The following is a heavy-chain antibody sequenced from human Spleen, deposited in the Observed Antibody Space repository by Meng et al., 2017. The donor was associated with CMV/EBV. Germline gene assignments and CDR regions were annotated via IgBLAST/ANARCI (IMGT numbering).Heavy chain of an antibody. CDR1: GGSISSGDYY. CDR3: ARVGWRQWSFDL. CDR2: IYYSGST. D-gene: IGHD5-18*01. Sequence: HVLLREPAPRLAKPSQTLPLTCIVSGGSISSGDYYWSWIRQPPGKGLELIGHIYYSGSTSYNPSLKSRVTISVDTSNNQFSLKLSSVTAADTAVYYCARVGWRQWSFDLWGRGTLVTVSS. J-gene: IGHJ2*01. V-gene: IGHV4-30-4*01.